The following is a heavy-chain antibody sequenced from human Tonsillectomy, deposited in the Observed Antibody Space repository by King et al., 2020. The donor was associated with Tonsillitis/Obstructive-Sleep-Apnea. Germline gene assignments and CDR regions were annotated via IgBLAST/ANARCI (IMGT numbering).Heavy chain of an antibody. J-gene: IGHJ4*02. Sequence: QLQESGPGLVKPSQTLSLTCTVSGGSISSCGYYWSWIRQHPGKGLEWIGYIYYSGSTYSNPSLKSRVTISVDTSKNQFSLKLSSMTAADPAAYYCAREGKYYYDSSGYYQYYFDYWGQGTLVTVSS. CDR2: IYYSGST. CDR3: AREGKYYYDSSGYYQYYFDY. D-gene: IGHD3-22*01. V-gene: IGHV4-31*03. CDR1: GGSISSCGYY.